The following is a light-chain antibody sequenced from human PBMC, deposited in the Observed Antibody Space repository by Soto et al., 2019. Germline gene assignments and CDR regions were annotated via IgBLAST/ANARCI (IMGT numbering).Light chain of an antibody. CDR2: EVT. CDR3: SSYASRTNLAV. J-gene: IGLJ1*01. Sequence: QSALTQPPSASGSPGQSVTISCTGTSSDVGGYYSVSWYQHHPGKAPKLMIYEVTKRPSGVPDRFSGSKSGSTASLTVSGLQADDEADYYCSSYASRTNLAVFGTGTKLTVL. V-gene: IGLV2-8*01. CDR1: SSDVGGYYS.